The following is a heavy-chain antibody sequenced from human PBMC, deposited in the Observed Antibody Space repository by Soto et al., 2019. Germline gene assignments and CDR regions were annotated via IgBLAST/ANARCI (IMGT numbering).Heavy chain of an antibody. J-gene: IGHJ6*02. V-gene: IGHV4-61*01. CDR3: ASLSGYDYPHYYYYGMDV. CDR1: GGSVSSGSYY. Sequence: SETLSLTCTVSGGSVSSGSYYWSWIRQPPGKGLEWIEYIYYSGSTNYNPSLKSRVTISVDTSKNQFSLKLSSVTAADTAVYYCASLSGYDYPHYYYYGMDVWGQGTTVTVSS. CDR2: IYYSGST. D-gene: IGHD5-12*01.